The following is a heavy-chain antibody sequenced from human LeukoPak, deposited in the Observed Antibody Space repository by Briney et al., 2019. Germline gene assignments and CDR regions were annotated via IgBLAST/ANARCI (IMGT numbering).Heavy chain of an antibody. Sequence: SETLSLTCTVSGGSISSYYWSWIRQPPGKGLEWIAYIYYSGSTNYNPSLKSRVTISVDTSKNQFSLKLSSATAADTAVYYCATFYGGNLDYWGQGTLVTVSS. CDR3: ATFYGGNLDY. CDR2: IYYSGST. D-gene: IGHD4-23*01. V-gene: IGHV4-59*01. CDR1: GGSISSYY. J-gene: IGHJ4*02.